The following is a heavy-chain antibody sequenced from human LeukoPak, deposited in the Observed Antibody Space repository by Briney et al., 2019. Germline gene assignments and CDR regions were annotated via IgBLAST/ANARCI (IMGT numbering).Heavy chain of an antibody. CDR2: INPNSGGT. D-gene: IGHD6-13*01. J-gene: IGHJ4*02. Sequence: ASVKASCKASGYTFTGYYMHWVRQAPGQGLEWMGWINPNSGGTNYAQKFQGRVTMTWDTSISTAYMELSRLRSDDTAVYYCARDRKQQLSSYYFDYWGQGTLVTVSS. CDR3: ARDRKQQLSSYYFDY. CDR1: GYTFTGYY. V-gene: IGHV1-2*02.